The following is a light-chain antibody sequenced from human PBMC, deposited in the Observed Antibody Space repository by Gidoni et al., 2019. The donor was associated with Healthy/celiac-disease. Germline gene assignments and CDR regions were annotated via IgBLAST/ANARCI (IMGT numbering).Light chain of an antibody. CDR2: EVS. J-gene: IGLJ1*01. Sequence: PHSVSGSPGQSITISCTGTSSDVGGYNYVSWYQQHPGKAPKLMIYEVSNRPSGVSNRFSGSKSGNTASLTISGLQAEDEADYYCSSYTSSSTLLFGTGTKVTVL. V-gene: IGLV2-14*01. CDR1: SSDVGGYNY. CDR3: SSYTSSSTLL.